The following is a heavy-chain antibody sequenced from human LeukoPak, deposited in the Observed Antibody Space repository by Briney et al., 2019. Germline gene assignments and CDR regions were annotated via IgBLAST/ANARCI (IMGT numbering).Heavy chain of an antibody. CDR2: IYTSGST. Sequence: SQTLSLTCTVSGGSISSGSYYWSRIRQPAGKGLEWIGRIYTSGSTNYNPSLKSRVTISVDTSKNQFSLKLSSVTAADTAVYYCARDPGYSSGWLDYWGQGTLVTVSS. CDR1: GGSISSGSYY. D-gene: IGHD6-19*01. J-gene: IGHJ4*02. V-gene: IGHV4-61*02. CDR3: ARDPGYSSGWLDY.